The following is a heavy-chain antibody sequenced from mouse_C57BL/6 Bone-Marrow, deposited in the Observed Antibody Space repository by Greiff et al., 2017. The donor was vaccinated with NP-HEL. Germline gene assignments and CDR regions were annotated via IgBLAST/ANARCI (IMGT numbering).Heavy chain of an antibody. CDR3: ARYKTVVARAMDY. CDR1: GFTFTDYY. Sequence: EVKLMESGGGLVQPGGSLSLSCAASGFTFTDYYMSWVRQPPGKALEWLGFIRNKANGYTTEYSASVKGRFTISRDNSQSILYLQMNALRAEDSATYYCARYKTVVARAMDYWGQGTSVPVSS. V-gene: IGHV7-3*01. D-gene: IGHD1-1*01. J-gene: IGHJ4*01. CDR2: IRNKANGYTT.